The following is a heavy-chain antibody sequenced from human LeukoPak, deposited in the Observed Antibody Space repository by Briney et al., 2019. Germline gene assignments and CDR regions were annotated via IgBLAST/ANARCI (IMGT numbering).Heavy chain of an antibody. Sequence: ASVKVSCKASGYTFTSYGTSWVRQAPGQGLEWMGWISAYNGNTNYAQKLQGRVTMATDTSTGTAYMELRSLRSDDTAVYYCARDFGYSSSWYWFDPWGQGTLVTVSS. D-gene: IGHD6-13*01. CDR2: ISAYNGNT. V-gene: IGHV1-18*01. CDR3: ARDFGYSSSWYWFDP. J-gene: IGHJ5*02. CDR1: GYTFTSYG.